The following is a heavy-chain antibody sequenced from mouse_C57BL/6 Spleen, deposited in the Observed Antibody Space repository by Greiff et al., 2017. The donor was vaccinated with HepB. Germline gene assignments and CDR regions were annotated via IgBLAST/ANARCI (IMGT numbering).Heavy chain of an antibody. CDR2: IRSKSNNYAT. V-gene: IGHV10-1*01. Sequence: GGGLVQPKGSLKLSCAASGFSFNTYAMNWVRQAPGKGLEWVARIRSKSNNYATYYADSVKDRFTISRDDSESMLYLQMNNLKTEDTAMYYCVRQWLDYAMDYWGQGTSVTVSS. J-gene: IGHJ4*01. D-gene: IGHD2-2*01. CDR3: VRQWLDYAMDY. CDR1: GFSFNTYA.